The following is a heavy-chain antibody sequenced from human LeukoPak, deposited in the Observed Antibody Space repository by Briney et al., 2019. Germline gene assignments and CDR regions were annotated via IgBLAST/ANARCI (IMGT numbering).Heavy chain of an antibody. D-gene: IGHD3-10*01. CDR1: GFIFSKHC. CDR3: ARQSSGSYWG. CDR2: LNLDGSTT. V-gene: IGHV3-74*01. Sequence: PGGSLRLSCVASGFIFSKHCMHWVRHAPGEGVVWVSRLNLDGSTTSYADSVKGRFTISRDNAKNTLYLQRNSLRVDDTGVYYCARQSSGSYWGWGQGTLVTVSS. J-gene: IGHJ4*02.